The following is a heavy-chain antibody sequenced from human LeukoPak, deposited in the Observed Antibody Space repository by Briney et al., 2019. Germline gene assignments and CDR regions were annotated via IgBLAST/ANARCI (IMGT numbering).Heavy chain of an antibody. J-gene: IGHJ6*03. CDR1: GYTFTGYY. CDR3: ARDTGPIRYFDWTAYYYYYMDV. CDR2: INPNSGGT. Sequence: ASVKVSCKASGYTFTGYYMHWVRQAPGQGLERMRRINPNSGGTNYAQKFQGRVTMTRDTSISTAYMELSRLRSDDTAVYYCARDTGPIRYFDWTAYYYYYMDVWGKGTTVTVSS. D-gene: IGHD3-9*01. V-gene: IGHV1-2*06.